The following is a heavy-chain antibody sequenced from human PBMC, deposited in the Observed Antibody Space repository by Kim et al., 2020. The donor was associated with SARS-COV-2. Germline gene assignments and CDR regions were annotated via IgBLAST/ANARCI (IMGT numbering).Heavy chain of an antibody. D-gene: IGHD6-19*01. V-gene: IGHV3-7*03. CDR3: ARGPAVLEA. CDR2: GNEK. Sequence: GNEKKYVDSVKGRFTISRDNRKKSVYLQMNSLRAEDTAVYYCARGPAVLEAWGQGTTVTVSS. J-gene: IGHJ6*02.